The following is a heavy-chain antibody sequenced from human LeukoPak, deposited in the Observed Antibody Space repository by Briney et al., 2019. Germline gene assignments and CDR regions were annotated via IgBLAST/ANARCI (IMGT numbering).Heavy chain of an antibody. Sequence: PGGSLRLSCAASGFTFSSYAMSWVRQAPGKGLEWVSLISGSGGNTYYADSVKGRFTISGDNAKNSLYLQMNSLRVEDTAVYYCTRTLLYCSGGSCYPTRFDYWGQGILVTVSS. V-gene: IGHV3-23*01. J-gene: IGHJ4*02. CDR3: TRTLLYCSGGSCYPTRFDY. CDR2: ISGSGGNT. D-gene: IGHD2-15*01. CDR1: GFTFSSYA.